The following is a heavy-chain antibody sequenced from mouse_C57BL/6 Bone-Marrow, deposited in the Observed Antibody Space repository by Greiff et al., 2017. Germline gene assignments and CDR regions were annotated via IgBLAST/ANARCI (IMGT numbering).Heavy chain of an antibody. Sequence: EVKLLESGPGLVKPSQSLSLTCSVTGYSITSGYYWNWIRQFPGNKLEWMGYISYDGSNNYNPSLKNRISITRDTSKNQFFLKLNSVTTEDTATYYCARGYYSNYVAMDYWGQGTSVTVSS. D-gene: IGHD2-5*01. CDR2: ISYDGSN. CDR3: ARGYYSNYVAMDY. V-gene: IGHV3-6*01. CDR1: GYSITSGYY. J-gene: IGHJ4*01.